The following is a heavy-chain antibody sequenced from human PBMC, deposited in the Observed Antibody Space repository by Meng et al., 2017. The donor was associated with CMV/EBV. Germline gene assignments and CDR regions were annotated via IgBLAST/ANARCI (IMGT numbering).Heavy chain of an antibody. V-gene: IGHV3-23*01. J-gene: IGHJ6*02. D-gene: IGHD6-6*01. CDR2: ISGSGGST. Sequence: GESLKISCAASGFTVSSNYMSWVRQAPGKGLEWVSAISGSGGSTYYADSVKGRFTISRDNSKNTLYLQMNSLRAEDTAVYYCARNIAARTYYYYYYGMDVWGQGTTVTVSS. CDR3: ARNIAARTYYYYYYGMDV. CDR1: GFTVSSNY.